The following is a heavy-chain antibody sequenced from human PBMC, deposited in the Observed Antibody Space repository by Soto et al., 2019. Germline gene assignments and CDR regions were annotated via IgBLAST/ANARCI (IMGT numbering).Heavy chain of an antibody. J-gene: IGHJ5*02. Sequence: GGSLRLSCAVSGFTLNNYAMSWVRQAPGKGLEWVSAISGSGGSTYYADSVKGRFTISRDSSKNTLNLQMNSLRAEDTAVYYCAKDSVTTFYSGINWFEPWGQGTLVTVSS. CDR1: GFTLNNYA. CDR3: AKDSVTTFYSGINWFEP. V-gene: IGHV3-23*01. CDR2: ISGSGGST. D-gene: IGHD4-17*01.